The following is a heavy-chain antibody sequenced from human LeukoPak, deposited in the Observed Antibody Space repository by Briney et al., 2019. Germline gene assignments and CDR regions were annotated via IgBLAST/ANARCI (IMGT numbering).Heavy chain of an antibody. CDR2: ISSSSSYI. V-gene: IGHV3-21*01. CDR1: GFTFSSYS. CDR3: ARGRKPQNITGTTARGGYYYYYYYMDV. J-gene: IGHJ6*03. D-gene: IGHD1-20*01. Sequence: SGGSLRLSCAASGFTFSSYSMNWVRQAPGKGLEWVSSISSSSSYIYYADSVKGRFTISRDNAKNSLYLQMNSLRAEDTAVYYCARGRKPQNITGTTARGGYYYYYYYMDVWGKGTTVTVSS.